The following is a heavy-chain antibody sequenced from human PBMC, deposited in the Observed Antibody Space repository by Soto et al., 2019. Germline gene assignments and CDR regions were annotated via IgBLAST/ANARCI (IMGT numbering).Heavy chain of an antibody. J-gene: IGHJ4*02. CDR1: GFTFRSFG. CDR2: TSHDGHRK. V-gene: IGHV3-30*18. D-gene: IGHD6-13*01. CDR3: AKDLDPYSRSWPSDS. Sequence: QVHLVESGGGVVQPGGSLRLSCAASGFTFRSFGMHWVRQAPGAGLEWVSLTSHDGHRKYYIDSVKGRFTISRDNSKNTLYLEMSSLRPEDTAVYYCAKDLDPYSRSWPSDSWGQGTPVTVSS.